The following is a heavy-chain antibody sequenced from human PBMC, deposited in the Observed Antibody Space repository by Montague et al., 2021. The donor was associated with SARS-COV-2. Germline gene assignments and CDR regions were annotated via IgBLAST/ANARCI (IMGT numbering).Heavy chain of an antibody. CDR1: GDSVSGDNVS. CDR2: TYYRSRWFD. Sequence: CAISGDSVSGDNVSWNWIRQSPSRGLEWLGRTYYRSRWFDHYEVXXKCRISIKADTSKNQFSLQLDSVTPEDTAVYYCARGDGSGPYTGYAFDIWGQGTLVTVSS. J-gene: IGHJ3*02. CDR3: ARGDGSGPYTGYAFDI. D-gene: IGHD3-10*01. V-gene: IGHV6-1*01.